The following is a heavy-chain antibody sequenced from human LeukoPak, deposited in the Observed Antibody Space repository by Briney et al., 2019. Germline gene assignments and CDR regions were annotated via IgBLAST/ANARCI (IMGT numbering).Heavy chain of an antibody. CDR1: GFTFRNYA. J-gene: IGHJ2*01. V-gene: IGHV3-23*01. Sequence: GGSLRLSCAASGFTFRNYAMSWVRQAPGKGLEWVSGISAGGTNTYYADSLKGRFTISRDNSKNTLYVQMNSLRAEDTAMYYCARNSLGYCSGGNCYSSWYFDLWGRGNLVTVSS. CDR3: ARNSLGYCSGGNCYSSWYFDL. CDR2: ISAGGTNT. D-gene: IGHD2-15*01.